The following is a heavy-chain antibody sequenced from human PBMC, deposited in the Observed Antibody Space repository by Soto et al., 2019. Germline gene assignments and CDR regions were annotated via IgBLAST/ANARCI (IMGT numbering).Heavy chain of an antibody. CDR3: ARDFHDFWSGYSYYYYMDV. J-gene: IGHJ6*03. CDR2: INAGNGNT. Sequence: AALKVSCKASGYTFTSYAMHWWRQAPGQRREWMGWINAGNGNTKYSQKFQGRVTITRDTSASTAYMELSSLRSEDTAVYYCARDFHDFWSGYSYYYYMDVWGKGTTVTVSS. CDR1: GYTFTSYA. D-gene: IGHD3-3*01. V-gene: IGHV1-3*01.